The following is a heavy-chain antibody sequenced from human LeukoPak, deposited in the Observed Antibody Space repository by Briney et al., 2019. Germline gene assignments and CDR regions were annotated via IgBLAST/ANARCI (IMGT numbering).Heavy chain of an antibody. J-gene: IGHJ4*02. CDR3: ATDTYSSSWN. Sequence: ASVKVSCKASGYTFTSYGISWVRQAPGKGLEWMGGFDPEDGETIYAQKFQGRVTMTEDTSTDTAYMELSSLRSEDTAVYYCATDTYSSSWNWGQGTLVTVSS. CDR1: GYTFTSYG. CDR2: FDPEDGET. D-gene: IGHD6-13*01. V-gene: IGHV1-24*01.